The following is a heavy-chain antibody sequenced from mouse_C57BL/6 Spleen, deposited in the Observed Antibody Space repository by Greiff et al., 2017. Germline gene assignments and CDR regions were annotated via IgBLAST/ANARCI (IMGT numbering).Heavy chain of an antibody. J-gene: IGHJ3*01. V-gene: IGHV1-69*01. CDR3: ARSVGYYGAWFAD. Sequence: VQLQQSGAELVMPGASVKLSCKASGYTFTSYWMHWVKQRPGQGLEWIGEIDPSDSYTNYNQKFKGKSTLTVDKSSSTAYMQLSSLTSEDSAVYYCARSVGYYGAWFADWGQGTLVTVSA. D-gene: IGHD1-1*01. CDR2: IDPSDSYT. CDR1: GYTFTSYW.